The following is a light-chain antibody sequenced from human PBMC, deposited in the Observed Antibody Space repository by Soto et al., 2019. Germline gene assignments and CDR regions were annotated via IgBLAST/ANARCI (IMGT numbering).Light chain of an antibody. V-gene: IGKV3-20*01. CDR3: QQYGRSPPLI. CDR1: QTVSSNY. J-gene: IGKJ4*01. CDR2: AAS. Sequence: EVVLPQSPGTLSLSPGERATLSCRASQTVSSNYLAWYQQTPGQAPRLLIYAASTRATGIPDRFSGSGSGTDFTLTISRLEPEDFAVYYCQQYGRSPPLIFGGGTKVEIK.